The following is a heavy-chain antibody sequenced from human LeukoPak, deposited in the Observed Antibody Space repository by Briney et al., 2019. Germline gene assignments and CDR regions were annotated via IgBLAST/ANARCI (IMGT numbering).Heavy chain of an antibody. D-gene: IGHD3-22*01. CDR3: ARDLIV. V-gene: IGHV4-34*01. CDR2: IYHIGST. Sequence: SETLSLTCAVYGGSFSSYYWNWIRQPPGKGLEWIGEIYHIGSTDYNPSLKSRVTISVDTSKNQFSLKLSSVTAADTAVYYCARDLIVGGQGTLVTVSS. J-gene: IGHJ4*02. CDR1: GGSFSSYY.